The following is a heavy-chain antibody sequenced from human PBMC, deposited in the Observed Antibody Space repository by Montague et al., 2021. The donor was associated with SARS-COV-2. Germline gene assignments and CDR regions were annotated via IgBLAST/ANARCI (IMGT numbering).Heavy chain of an antibody. D-gene: IGHD3-3*01. CDR1: GVSITNYY. Sequence: SETLSLTCSVSGVSITNYYWSWIRQLPGKELEWIGTVSNTGSTNKNPSLMSRVTISRDTSSGQVSMRLRSVTAADTAFYFCARIERGFWRDLVVFDVWGPGTLVTVSS. J-gene: IGHJ3*01. V-gene: IGHV4-59*12. CDR2: VSNTGST. CDR3: ARIERGFWRDLVVFDV.